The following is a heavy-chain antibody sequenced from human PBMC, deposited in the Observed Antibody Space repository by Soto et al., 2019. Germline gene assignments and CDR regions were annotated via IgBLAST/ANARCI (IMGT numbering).Heavy chain of an antibody. J-gene: IGHJ4*02. CDR1: GGSISSYY. V-gene: IGHV4-4*07. CDR2: IYTSGST. Sequence: QVQLQESGPGLVKPSETLSLTCTVSGGSISSYYWSWIRQPAGKGLEWIGRIYTSGSTNYNPSLKSRVNMSVDTSKTQFSLKLSSVTAADPAVYYCERGTSGSYRNFDYWGQGTLVTVSS. D-gene: IGHD1-26*01. CDR3: ERGTSGSYRNFDY.